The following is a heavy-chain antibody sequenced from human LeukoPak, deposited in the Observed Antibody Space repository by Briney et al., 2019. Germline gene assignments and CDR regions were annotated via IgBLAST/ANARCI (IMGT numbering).Heavy chain of an antibody. CDR3: ARHGGYGDYPLPTVDP. CDR2: IYPGDSDT. D-gene: IGHD4-17*01. Sequence: GESLKISCKGSGYSFTSYWIGWVRQMPGKGLEWMGIIYPGDSDTGYSPSFQGQVTISADKSISTAYLQWSSLKASDTAMYYCARHGGYGDYPLPTVDPWGQGALVTVSS. V-gene: IGHV5-51*01. J-gene: IGHJ5*02. CDR1: GYSFTSYW.